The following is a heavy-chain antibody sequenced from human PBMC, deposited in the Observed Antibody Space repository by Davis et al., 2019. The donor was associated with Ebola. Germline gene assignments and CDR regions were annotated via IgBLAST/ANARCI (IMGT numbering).Heavy chain of an antibody. CDR1: GYSFTSYW. CDR2: IYPGDSDT. V-gene: IGHV5-51*01. CDR3: ARQTYYYDSSGYYYSGVFDP. J-gene: IGHJ5*02. D-gene: IGHD3-22*01. Sequence: ESLKISCKGSGYSFTSYWIGWVRQMPGKGLEWMGIIYPGDSDTRYSPSFQGQVTISADKSISTAYLQWSSLKASDTAMYYCARQTYYYDSSGYYYSGVFDPWGQGTLVTVSS.